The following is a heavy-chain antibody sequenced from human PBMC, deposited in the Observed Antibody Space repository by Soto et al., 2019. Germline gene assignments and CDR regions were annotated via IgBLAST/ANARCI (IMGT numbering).Heavy chain of an antibody. CDR3: ARGRDSSSWYDY. V-gene: IGHV1-69*02. CDR2: IIPILGIA. J-gene: IGHJ4*02. CDR1: GGTFSSYT. D-gene: IGHD6-13*01. Sequence: QVQLVQSGAEVKKPGSSVKVSCKASGGTFSSYTISWVRQAPGQGLEWMGRIIPILGIANYAQKFQGRVTITADKSTSTAYMELSSLRSEDTAVYCCARGRDSSSWYDYWGQGTLVTVSS.